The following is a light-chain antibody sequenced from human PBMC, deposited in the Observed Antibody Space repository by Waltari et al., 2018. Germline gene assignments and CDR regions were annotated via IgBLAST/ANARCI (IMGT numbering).Light chain of an antibody. J-gene: IGLJ3*02. CDR2: EVS. V-gene: IGLV2-14*03. Sequence: QSALTQPASVSGSPAQSITISFTGTSSHVGHYDTVAWNQQHPGKAPKLIIYEVSNRPSGVSNRFSGSKSGNTASLTISGLQAEDEADYYCSSYTTSSTWVFGGGTKLTVL. CDR3: SSYTTSSTWV. CDR1: SSHVGHYDT.